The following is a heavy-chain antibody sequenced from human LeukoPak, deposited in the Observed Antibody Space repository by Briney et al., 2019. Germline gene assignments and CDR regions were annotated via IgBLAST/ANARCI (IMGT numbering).Heavy chain of an antibody. CDR1: GYTFTSYA. CDR2: INAGNGNT. CDR3: VRPVMYSSGPFDY. J-gene: IGHJ4*02. Sequence: ASVKVSYKASGYTFTSYAMHWVRQAPGQRLEWMGWINAGNGNTKYSQKFQGRVTITRDTSASTAYMELSSLRSEDTAVYYCVRPVMYSSGPFDYWGQGTLVTVSS. V-gene: IGHV1-3*01. D-gene: IGHD6-19*01.